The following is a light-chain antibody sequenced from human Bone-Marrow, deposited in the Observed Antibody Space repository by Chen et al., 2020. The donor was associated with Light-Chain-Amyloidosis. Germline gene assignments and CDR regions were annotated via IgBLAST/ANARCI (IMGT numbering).Light chain of an antibody. J-gene: IGLJ2*01. V-gene: IGLV3-25*03. CDR3: QSADSSGTYEVI. CDR1: DLPTKY. CDR2: RDT. Sequence: SYELTQPPSVSVSTGQTARITCSGDDLPTKYAYWYQQKPGQAPVLVIHRDTERPSGISERFSGSSSGTTATLTISGVQAEDEADYHCQSADSSGTYEVIFGGGTKRTVL.